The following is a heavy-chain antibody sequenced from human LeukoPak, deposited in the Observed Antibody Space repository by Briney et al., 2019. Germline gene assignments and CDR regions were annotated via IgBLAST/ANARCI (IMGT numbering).Heavy chain of an antibody. Sequence: GRSLRLSCAASGFTFSSYGMHWVRQAPGKGLEWVAVISYDGSNKYYADSVKGRFTISRDNSKNTLYLQMNSLRAEDTAVYYCAKQVLGVWYGGGYFDYWGQGTLVTVSS. J-gene: IGHJ4*02. V-gene: IGHV3-30*18. D-gene: IGHD6-19*01. CDR3: AKQVLGVWYGGGYFDY. CDR1: GFTFSSYG. CDR2: ISYDGSNK.